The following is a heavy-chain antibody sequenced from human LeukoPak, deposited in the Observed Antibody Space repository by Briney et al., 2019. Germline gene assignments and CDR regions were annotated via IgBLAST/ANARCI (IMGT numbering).Heavy chain of an antibody. CDR2: IFNNGST. CDR1: GGSISSYY. D-gene: IGHD3-16*01. J-gene: IGHJ4*02. V-gene: IGHV4-39*01. Sequence: SETLSLTCTVSGGSISSYYWGWIRQPPGKGLEWIGTIFNNGSTHYNPSLKSRVTISVDTSKNQFSLKLSSVTAADTAVYYCARHRTMYGYVWGSLRTYFDYWGQGTLVTVSS. CDR3: ARHRTMYGYVWGSLRTYFDY.